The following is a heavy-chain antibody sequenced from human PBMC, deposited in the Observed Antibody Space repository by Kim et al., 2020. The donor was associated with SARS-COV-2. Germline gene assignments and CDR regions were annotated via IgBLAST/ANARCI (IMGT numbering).Heavy chain of an antibody. D-gene: IGHD1-26*01. CDR3: ARVGVGVHSGGYWAPSDY. Sequence: GGSLRLSCAASGFTFSSYAMHWVRQAPGKGLEWVAVISYDGSNKYYADSVKGRFTISRDNSKNTLYLQMNSLRAEDTAVYYCARVGVGVHSGGYWAPSDYWGQGTLVTVSS. J-gene: IGHJ4*02. V-gene: IGHV3-30-3*01. CDR1: GFTFSSYA. CDR2: ISYDGSNK.